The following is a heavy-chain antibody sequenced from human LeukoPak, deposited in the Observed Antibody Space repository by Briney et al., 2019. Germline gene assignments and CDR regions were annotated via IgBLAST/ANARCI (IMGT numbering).Heavy chain of an antibody. Sequence: SVKVSCKASGGTFRDYAFSWVRQAPGQGLEWMGAIIPIFGTGEYAQKFQGRVTITTDESTSTVYMEMSSLRSEDTAVYYCARTRDGYKFGFDYRGQGTLVAVSS. CDR2: IIPIFGTG. D-gene: IGHD5-24*01. CDR3: ARTRDGYKFGFDY. J-gene: IGHJ4*02. CDR1: GGTFRDYA. V-gene: IGHV1-69*05.